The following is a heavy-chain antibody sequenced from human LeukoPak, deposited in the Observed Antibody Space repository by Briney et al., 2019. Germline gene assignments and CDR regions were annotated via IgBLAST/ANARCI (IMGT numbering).Heavy chain of an antibody. J-gene: IGHJ4*02. V-gene: IGHV3-9*01. CDR1: GFTFDDYA. CDR2: ISWNSGSI. CDR3: AKTMWSGYYSVEGFDY. D-gene: IGHD3-3*01. Sequence: GRSLRLSCAASGFTFDDYAMHWVRQAPGKGLEGVSGISWNSGSIGYADSVKGRFTISRDNAKNSLYLQMNSLRAEDTALYYCAKTMWSGYYSVEGFDYWGQGTLVTVSS.